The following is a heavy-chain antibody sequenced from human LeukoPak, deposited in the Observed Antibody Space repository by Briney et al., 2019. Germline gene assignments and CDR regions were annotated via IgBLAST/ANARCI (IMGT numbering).Heavy chain of an antibody. CDR2: VSPPGGGT. CDR1: GFTFSNHG. V-gene: IGHV3-23*01. CDR3: AKGMLLRYFDWLSILDY. Sequence: GGTLRLSCAASGFTFSNHGMNWVRQAPGKGLEWLSGVSPPGGGTYYADSVKGRFTISRDNSKNTLYLQMNSLRAEDTAVYYCAKGMLLRYFDWLSILDYWGQGTLVTVSS. J-gene: IGHJ4*02. D-gene: IGHD3-9*01.